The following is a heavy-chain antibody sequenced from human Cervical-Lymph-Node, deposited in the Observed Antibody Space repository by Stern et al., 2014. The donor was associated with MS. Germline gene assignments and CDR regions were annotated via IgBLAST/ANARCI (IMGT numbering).Heavy chain of an antibody. CDR3: ARDWDSSNHAYFDY. CDR2: LWYDGTNK. D-gene: IGHD6-13*01. J-gene: IGHJ4*02. V-gene: IGHV3-33*01. CDR1: GFTFSNSG. Sequence: VQLVESGGGVVQSGRSLRLSCAASGFTFSNSGMHWVRQAPGKGLEWVAVLWYDGTNKYYADSVKGRFTISRDNSKNTLYLQMNSLRAEDTAVYFCARDWDSSNHAYFDYWGQGALVTVSS.